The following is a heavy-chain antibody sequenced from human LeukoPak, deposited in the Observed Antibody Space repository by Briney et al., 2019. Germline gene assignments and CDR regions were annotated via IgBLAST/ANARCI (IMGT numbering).Heavy chain of an antibody. CDR1: GYSFTSYW. V-gene: IGHV5-51*01. Sequence: GESLKISCKGSGYSFTSYWIGWVRQMPGKGLEWMGIIYPGDSDTRYSPSFQGQVTISADKSISTAYLQWSSLKASDTAMYYCARTRSGSYLSDAFDIWGQGTMVTVSS. CDR3: ARTRSGSYLSDAFDI. CDR2: IYPGDSDT. D-gene: IGHD1-26*01. J-gene: IGHJ3*02.